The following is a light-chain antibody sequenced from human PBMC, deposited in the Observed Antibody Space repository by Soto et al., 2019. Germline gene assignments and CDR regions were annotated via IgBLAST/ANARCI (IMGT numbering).Light chain of an antibody. Sequence: QSALTQPRSVSGSPGQSITISCTGSSSDVGRYNYVSWFQQYSGKAPKLMIFDVSQRPSGVPDRFSGSKSANTASLTISGLQSEDEADYYCCSYAGRDTPVLFGGGTKLTVL. CDR1: SSDVGRYNY. V-gene: IGLV2-11*01. CDR3: CSYAGRDTPVL. CDR2: DVS. J-gene: IGLJ3*02.